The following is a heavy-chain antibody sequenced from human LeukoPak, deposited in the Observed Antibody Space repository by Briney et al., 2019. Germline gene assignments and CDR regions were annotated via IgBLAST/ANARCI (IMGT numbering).Heavy chain of an antibody. CDR3: ATGTPSTYDFWSVADY. D-gene: IGHD3-3*01. Sequence: GASVKVSCKVSGYTLTELSMHWVRQAPGKGLEWMGGFDPEDGETIYAQKFQGRVTMTEDTSTDTAYMELSSLRSEDTAVYYCATGTPSTYDFWSVADYWGQGTPVTVSS. J-gene: IGHJ4*02. CDR2: FDPEDGET. V-gene: IGHV1-24*01. CDR1: GYTLTELS.